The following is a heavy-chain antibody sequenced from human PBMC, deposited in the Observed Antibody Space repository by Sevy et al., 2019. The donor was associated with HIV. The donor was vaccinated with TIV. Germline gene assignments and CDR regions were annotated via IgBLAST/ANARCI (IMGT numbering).Heavy chain of an antibody. V-gene: IGHV3-48*04. CDR2: ISSSSSTI. CDR1: GFTFSSYS. Sequence: GGSLRLSCAASGFTFSSYSMNWVRQAPGKGLEWVSYISSSSSTIYYADSVKGRFTFSRDDSKNTVSLQMRSLRVEDSAVYYCASEYCSRGSCFFDYWGQGIQVTVSS. CDR3: ASEYCSRGSCFFDY. J-gene: IGHJ4*02. D-gene: IGHD2-15*01.